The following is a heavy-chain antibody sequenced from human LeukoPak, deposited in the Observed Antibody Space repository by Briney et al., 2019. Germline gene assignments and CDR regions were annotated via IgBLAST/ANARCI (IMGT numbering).Heavy chain of an antibody. CDR2: IYTSGST. V-gene: IGHV4-61*02. Sequence: SQTLSLTCTVSGASVNSGNYYWTWIRQPAGKRLEWIGRIYTSGSTNYNPSPKSRVTISVDKSKNQFSLKLSSVTAADTAVYYCARVCQGGSSCPGDYWGQGTLVTVSS. D-gene: IGHD6-13*01. CDR1: GASVNSGNYY. J-gene: IGHJ4*02. CDR3: ARVCQGGSSCPGDY.